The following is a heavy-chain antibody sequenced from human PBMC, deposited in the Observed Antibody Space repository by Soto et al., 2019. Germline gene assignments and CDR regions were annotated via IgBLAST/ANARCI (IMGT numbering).Heavy chain of an antibody. V-gene: IGHV3-30*02. CDR3: AKHKDTMIRVPFYYGMDV. Sequence: GGSLRLSCAASWFNFRNYAMHCVRQAPCKGLEWVAVIWGGGSGKYYGASVKGRVTISIDNFKNTVSLKMNSLRADDTAVYYCAKHKDTMIRVPFYYGMDVWGPGTTVTVSS. J-gene: IGHJ6*02. D-gene: IGHD3-10*01. CDR1: WFNFRNYA. CDR2: IWGGGSGK.